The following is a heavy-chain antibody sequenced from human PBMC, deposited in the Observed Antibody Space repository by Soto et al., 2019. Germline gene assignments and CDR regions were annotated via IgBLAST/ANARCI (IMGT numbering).Heavy chain of an antibody. D-gene: IGHD3-10*01. J-gene: IGHJ4*02. CDR3: ARDWGNWRIVEFNDY. V-gene: IGHV3-53*01. CDR1: GFAVSSNY. CDR2: IYSGGST. Sequence: EVQLVESGGGLIQPGGSLRLSCAASGFAVSSNYMSWVRQAPGKGLEWVSVIYSGGSTYYADSVKGRFTISRDNSKNTLYLQMNSLRAEDTAVYYCARDWGNWRIVEFNDYWGQGTLVTVSS.